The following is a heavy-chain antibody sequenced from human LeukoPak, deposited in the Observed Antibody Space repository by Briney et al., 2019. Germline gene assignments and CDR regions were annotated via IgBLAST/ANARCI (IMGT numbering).Heavy chain of an antibody. CDR1: GFAFSNYW. CDR2: ITRDGSYA. D-gene: IGHD5-24*01. CDR3: ARDGDGYNFDF. V-gene: IGHV3-74*01. Sequence: GRSLRLSCAASGFAFSNYWMHWVRQVPGKGLVWVSRITRDGSYANYADSVKGRFTFSRDNARNTLYLQMNSLRAEDTAVYYCARDGDGYNFDFWGQGALVTVSS. J-gene: IGHJ4*02.